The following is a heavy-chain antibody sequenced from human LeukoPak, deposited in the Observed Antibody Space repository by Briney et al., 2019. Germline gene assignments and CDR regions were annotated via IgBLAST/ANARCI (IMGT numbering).Heavy chain of an antibody. CDR3: ARVVTIFGVVKDGMDV. Sequence: SETLSLTCAVYGGSFSGYYWSWIRQPPGEGLEWIGEINHSGSTNYNPSLKSRVTISVDTSKNQFSLKLSSVTAADTAVYYCARVVTIFGVVKDGMDVWGQGTTVTVSS. CDR1: GGSFSGYY. D-gene: IGHD3-3*01. V-gene: IGHV4-34*01. J-gene: IGHJ6*02. CDR2: INHSGST.